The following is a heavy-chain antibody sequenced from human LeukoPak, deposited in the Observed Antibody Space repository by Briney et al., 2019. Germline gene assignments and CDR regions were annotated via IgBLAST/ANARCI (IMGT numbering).Heavy chain of an antibody. CDR2: INHSGST. CDR3: ARRGLRSKINV. J-gene: IGHJ6*04. V-gene: IGHV4-34*01. D-gene: IGHD3-10*01. Sequence: SETLSLTCAVYGGSFSGYYWSWIRQPPGKGLEWIGEINHSGSTNYNPSLKSRVTVSVDTSKNQFSLKLSSVTAADTAVYYCARRGLRSKINVWGKGTTVTISS. CDR1: GGSFSGYY.